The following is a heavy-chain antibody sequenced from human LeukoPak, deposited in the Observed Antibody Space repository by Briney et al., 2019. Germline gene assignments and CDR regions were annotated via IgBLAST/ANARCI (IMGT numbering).Heavy chain of an antibody. CDR2: INEDATTI. CDR3: VRDLVFVWTPGDDFDF. V-gene: IGHV3-74*01. D-gene: IGHD3-16*01. Sequence: GGSLRLSCAASGFAFSAYWMHWVRQAPGKGLEWVARINEDATTISYADSVKGRFIISRDNTKKSLYLQMNNLSAEDTAVYYCVRDLVFVWTPGDDFDFWGQRTLVIVSS. CDR1: GFAFSAYW. J-gene: IGHJ4*02.